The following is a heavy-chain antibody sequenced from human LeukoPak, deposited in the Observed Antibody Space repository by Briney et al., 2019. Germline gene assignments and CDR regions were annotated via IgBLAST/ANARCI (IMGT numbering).Heavy chain of an antibody. V-gene: IGHV4-59*01. Sequence: SEILSLTCTVAGGSISSYYWSWIRQPPGKGLEWIGYIHYTGNTNYNPSLKSRVTISVDTSKNQFSLKLSSMTAADTAVYYCARDLYGDFFDYWGQGTLVTVSS. CDR1: GGSISSYY. D-gene: IGHD4-17*01. CDR2: IHYTGNT. CDR3: ARDLYGDFFDY. J-gene: IGHJ4*02.